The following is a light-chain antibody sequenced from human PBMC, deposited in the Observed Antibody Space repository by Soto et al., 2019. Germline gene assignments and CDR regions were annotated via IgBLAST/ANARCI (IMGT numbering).Light chain of an antibody. J-gene: IGKJ3*01. CDR3: QQYGSSPFT. Sequence: DIQMTQSPSSLSASVGDRVTITCRASQSISSYLNWYQQKPGKAPKLLIYAASSLQSGVPSRFSGSGSGTDVSLTISRLEPEDFAVYYCQQYGSSPFTLGPGT. V-gene: IGKV1-39*01. CDR2: AAS. CDR1: QSISSY.